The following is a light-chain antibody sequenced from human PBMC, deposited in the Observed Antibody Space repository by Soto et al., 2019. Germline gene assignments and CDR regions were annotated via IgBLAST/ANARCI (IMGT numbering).Light chain of an antibody. Sequence: SYGLTQPPSVSVAPGETARISCGGNNIGSKGVHWYQQKPGQAPVLVIYSDTDLPPVIPERFSGSNSANMATLTISRVEAGDEPDYYCQVWDSGSAHVLFGGGTKLTVL. J-gene: IGLJ2*01. V-gene: IGLV3-21*01. CDR3: QVWDSGSAHVL. CDR2: SDT. CDR1: NIGSKG.